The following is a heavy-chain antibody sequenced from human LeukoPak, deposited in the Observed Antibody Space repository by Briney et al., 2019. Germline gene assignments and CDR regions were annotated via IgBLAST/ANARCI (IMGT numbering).Heavy chain of an antibody. CDR2: VHLDGRT. V-gene: IGHV4-4*02. CDR3: AREGGFYRPLDY. J-gene: IGHJ4*02. Sequence: SETLSLTCDVSGGSVTSTNWWTWVLQPPGKGLGRIGEVHLDGRTNYNPSLKSRLIMSVDLPENHISLKLTSVTAADTAVYYCAREGGFYRPLDYSGQGTLVTVSS. CDR1: GGSVTSTNW. D-gene: IGHD3-3*01.